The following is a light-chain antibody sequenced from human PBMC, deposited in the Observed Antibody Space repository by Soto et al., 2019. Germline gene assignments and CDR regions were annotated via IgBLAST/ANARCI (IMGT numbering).Light chain of an antibody. V-gene: IGKV3-15*01. Sequence: EIVMTQSPATLSVSPGERATLSCRASQSVSSNLAWYQQKPGQAPRLLIYGASTRATGIPARFSGSGSGTEFTLSISSLQSEDFAVYYCQQYNSYPPITFGQGTRLEIK. CDR2: GAS. CDR3: QQYNSYPPIT. J-gene: IGKJ5*01. CDR1: QSVSSN.